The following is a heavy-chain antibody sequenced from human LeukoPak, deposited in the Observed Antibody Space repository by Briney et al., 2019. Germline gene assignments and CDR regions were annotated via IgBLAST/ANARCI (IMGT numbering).Heavy chain of an antibody. CDR1: GGSISSGSYY. J-gene: IGHJ3*02. CDR2: IYTSGST. V-gene: IGHV4-61*02. D-gene: IGHD2-21*01. CDR3: AREGYYAFDI. Sequence: SETLSLTCTVSGGSISSGSYYWSWIRQPAGKGLEWIGRIYTSGSTNYNPSLKSRVTISVDTSKNQFSLKLSSVTAADTAVYHCAREGYYAFDIWGQGTMVTVSS.